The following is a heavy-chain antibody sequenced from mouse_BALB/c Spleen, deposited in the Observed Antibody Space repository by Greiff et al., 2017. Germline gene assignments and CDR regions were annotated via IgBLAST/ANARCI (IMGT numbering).Heavy chain of an antibody. Sequence: EVKLMESGPSLVKPSQTLSLTCSVTGDSITSGYWNWIRKFPGNKLEYMGYISYSGSTYYNPSLKSRISITRDTSKNQYYLQLNSVTTEDTATYYCDRGRGNSFYYAMDYWGQGTSVTVSS. CDR1: GDSITSGY. CDR2: ISYSGST. V-gene: IGHV3-8*02. D-gene: IGHD2-1*01. J-gene: IGHJ4*01. CDR3: DRGRGNSFYYAMDY.